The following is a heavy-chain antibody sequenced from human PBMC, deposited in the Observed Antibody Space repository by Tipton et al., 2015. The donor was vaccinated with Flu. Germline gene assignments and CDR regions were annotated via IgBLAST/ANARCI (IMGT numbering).Heavy chain of an antibody. J-gene: IGHJ4*02. Sequence: SLRLSCAASGFTFSRYAMSWVRQAPGKGLEWLSAISGGGATRYFADSVKGRFTISRDNSRNTLYLQMNSLRVEDTAVYYCAKALRPYHYDRSGYWFEPFDYWGQGTLVTVSS. CDR2: ISGGGATR. V-gene: IGHV3-23*01. CDR3: AKALRPYHYDRSGYWFEPFDY. D-gene: IGHD3-22*01. CDR1: GFTFSRYA.